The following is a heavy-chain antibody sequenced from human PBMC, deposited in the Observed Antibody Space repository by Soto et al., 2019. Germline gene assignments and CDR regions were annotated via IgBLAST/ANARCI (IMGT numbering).Heavy chain of an antibody. CDR3: AKARVRIVGANSFDY. V-gene: IGHV3-30*18. CDR2: ISDDGDKR. Sequence: LRLSCVGSGFTFSNYGMHWVRQPPGKGLEWVALISDDGDKRYYADSVRGRLIISRDNSKDTLYLQMNSLGPDDTAVYFCAKARVRIVGANSFDYWGQGTPVTVSS. D-gene: IGHD1-26*01. CDR1: GFTFSNYG. J-gene: IGHJ4*02.